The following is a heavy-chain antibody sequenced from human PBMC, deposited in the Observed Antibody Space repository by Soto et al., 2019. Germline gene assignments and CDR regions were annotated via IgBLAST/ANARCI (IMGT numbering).Heavy chain of an antibody. Sequence: SQTLSLTCVISGDSVSSNSAAWNWIRQSPSRGLEWLGRTYYRSKWYNDYAVSVKSRITINPDTSKNQFSLQLNSVTPEDTAVYYCARDSVPIVVVVAANGMDVWGQGTTVTVSS. CDR3: ARDSVPIVVVVAANGMDV. J-gene: IGHJ6*02. D-gene: IGHD2-15*01. V-gene: IGHV6-1*01. CDR2: TYYRSKWYN. CDR1: GDSVSSNSAA.